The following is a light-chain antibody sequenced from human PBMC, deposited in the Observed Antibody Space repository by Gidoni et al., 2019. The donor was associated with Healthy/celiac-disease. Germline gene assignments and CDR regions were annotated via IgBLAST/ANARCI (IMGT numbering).Light chain of an antibody. Sequence: AIQLTQSPSSLSASVGDRVTITCRASQGISSALAWYQQKPGKAPKLLIYDASSLESRVPSRFSGSGSGTDFTITISSLQPEDFATYYCQQFNNYPFTFGPGTKVDIK. CDR2: DAS. CDR1: QGISSA. J-gene: IGKJ3*01. V-gene: IGKV1D-13*01. CDR3: QQFNNYPFT.